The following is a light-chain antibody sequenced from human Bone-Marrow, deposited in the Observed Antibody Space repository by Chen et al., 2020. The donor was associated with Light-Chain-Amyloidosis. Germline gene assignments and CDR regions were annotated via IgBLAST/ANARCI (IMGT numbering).Light chain of an antibody. J-gene: IGLJ3*02. CDR1: NIGATS. Sequence: SSVLTQPSSVSVAPGQTATIAGEGNNIGATSVHWYQQTPGQAPLLVVYDDSDRPSGIPERLSGSNSGNTDTLTISRVEAGDEADYYCQVWDRSSDRPVFGGGTKLTVL. CDR2: DDS. CDR3: QVWDRSSDRPV. V-gene: IGLV3-21*02.